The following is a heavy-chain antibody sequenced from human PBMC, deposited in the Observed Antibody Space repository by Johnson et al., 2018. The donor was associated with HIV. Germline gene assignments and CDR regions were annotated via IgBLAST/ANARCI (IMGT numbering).Heavy chain of an antibody. CDR2: VWYDGNNK. J-gene: IGHJ3*02. Sequence: QVQLVESGGGVVQPGRSLKLSCVGSGFIFSDYGMHWVRQAPGKGLEWVAAVWYDGNNKYYATSVKGRFTVFRDNADNTVFLQMNRLRAEETALYFCAKDRTNWGYNSFDMWGQGTFVTVS. CDR1: GFIFSDYG. D-gene: IGHD5-24*01. V-gene: IGHV3-33*06. CDR3: AKDRTNWGYNSFDM.